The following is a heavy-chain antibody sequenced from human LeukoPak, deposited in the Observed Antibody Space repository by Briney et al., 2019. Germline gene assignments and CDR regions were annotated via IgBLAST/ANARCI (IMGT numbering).Heavy chain of an antibody. CDR3: ARGMAAAADY. D-gene: IGHD6-13*01. Sequence: SETLSLTCAVSGYSISSGYYWGWIRQPPGKGLEWIGCISHSGSTYYNPSIKSRLTISLDTSKNQLSLKLTSVTAADTAVYYCARGMAAAADYWGQGTLVTVSS. CDR2: ISHSGST. J-gene: IGHJ4*02. V-gene: IGHV4-38-2*01. CDR1: GYSISSGYY.